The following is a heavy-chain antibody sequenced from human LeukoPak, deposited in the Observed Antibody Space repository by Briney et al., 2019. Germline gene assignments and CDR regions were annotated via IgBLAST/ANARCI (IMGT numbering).Heavy chain of an antibody. Sequence: SETLSLTCTVSGGSISSSSYYWGWIRQPPGKGLEWIGTIYYSGSTYYNLSLKSRVTISVDTSKNQFSLKLSSVTAADTAVYYCARADSSPEWFGANWFDPWGQGTLVTVSS. V-gene: IGHV4-39*07. CDR2: IYYSGST. D-gene: IGHD3-10*01. CDR3: ARADSSPEWFGANWFDP. J-gene: IGHJ5*02. CDR1: GGSISSSSYY.